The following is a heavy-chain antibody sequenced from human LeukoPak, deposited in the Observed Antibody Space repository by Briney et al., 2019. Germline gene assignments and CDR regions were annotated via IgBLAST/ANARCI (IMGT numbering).Heavy chain of an antibody. J-gene: IGHJ4*02. Sequence: GGSLSLSCVASGFTVSIYYMSWVRQAPGKGLEWVSLLYSGGITYYADSVKGRFTISRDNSKNTLFLQMNSLRAEDTAVYYCARGDWNYYFDYWGRGTLVTVSS. V-gene: IGHV3-53*01. D-gene: IGHD1-7*01. CDR3: ARGDWNYYFDY. CDR1: GFTVSIYY. CDR2: LYSGGIT.